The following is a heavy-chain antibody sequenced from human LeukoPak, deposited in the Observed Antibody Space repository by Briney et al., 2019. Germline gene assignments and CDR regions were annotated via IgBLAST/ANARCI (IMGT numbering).Heavy chain of an antibody. D-gene: IGHD3-16*02. Sequence: GGSLGLSCAASGFSFSTYAMSWVRQAPGKGLEWVSGVNGNGGSTSYADSVKGRFTIFRDNSKNTVYLQMNSLRVEDTAVYYCAKSLYGGCDYWGQGTVVTVSP. V-gene: IGHV3-23*01. CDR3: AKSLYGGCDY. CDR2: VNGNGGST. CDR1: GFSFSTYA. J-gene: IGHJ4*02.